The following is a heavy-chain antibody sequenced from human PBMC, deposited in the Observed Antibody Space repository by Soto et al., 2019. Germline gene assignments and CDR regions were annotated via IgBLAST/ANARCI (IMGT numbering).Heavy chain of an antibody. CDR1: GDSISSSSFS. CDR2: IYYTGNT. Sequence: SETLSLTCTVSGDSISSSSFSWGWIRQPPGKGLEWIGTIYYTGNTDFNPSLKSRVSISVDKSKNQLSLRLSSVTAADTAVYYCASPPKAVSGYFNYWGQGALGTVS. J-gene: IGHJ4*02. CDR3: ASPPKAVSGYFNY. D-gene: IGHD3-3*01. V-gene: IGHV4-39*01.